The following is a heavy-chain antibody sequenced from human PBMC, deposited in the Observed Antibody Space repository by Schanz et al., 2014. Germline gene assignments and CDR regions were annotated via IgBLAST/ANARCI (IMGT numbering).Heavy chain of an antibody. Sequence: VQLVESGGGVVQPGGSLRLSCAASGFTFSSYWMHWVRQVPGKGLVWVSRIKSDGSSTSYADSVKGRFTISRDNSKNSLYLQMNSLRAEDTAVYYCARIGGSVFDYWAQGTLVTVSS. CDR2: IKSDGSST. CDR1: GFTFSSYW. J-gene: IGHJ4*02. V-gene: IGHV3-74*02. D-gene: IGHD3-10*01. CDR3: ARIGGSVFDY.